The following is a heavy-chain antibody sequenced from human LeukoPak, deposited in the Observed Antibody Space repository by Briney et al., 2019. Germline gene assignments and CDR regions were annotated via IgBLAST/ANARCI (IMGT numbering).Heavy chain of an antibody. CDR1: GLIFNNYA. J-gene: IGHJ4*02. CDR3: ARDRSTVTGHCTGDNCYAELG. Sequence: GGSLRLSCAASGLIFNNYAMSWVRQAPGKGLEWVSAISGSGDSTYYADSVKGRFAISRDNSKNTLYLQMSSLRAEDTAVYYCARDRSTVTGHCTGDNCYAELGRGQGTQVIVSS. D-gene: IGHD2-15*01. V-gene: IGHV3-23*01. CDR2: ISGSGDST.